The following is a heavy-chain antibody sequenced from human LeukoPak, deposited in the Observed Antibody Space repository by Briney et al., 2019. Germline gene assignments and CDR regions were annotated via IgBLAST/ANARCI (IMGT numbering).Heavy chain of an antibody. J-gene: IGHJ4*02. D-gene: IGHD7-27*01. CDR2: MSPNSGDT. CDR3: ARGPPNWGYDY. CDR1: GYTFTSYD. Sequence: ASVKVSCKASGYTFTSYDFNWVRQATGQRPEWMGWMSPNSGDTGYAQKFQDRVTMTRNTSISTAYMELSSLRSDDTSVYYCARGPPNWGYDYWGPGTLVTVSS. V-gene: IGHV1-8*01.